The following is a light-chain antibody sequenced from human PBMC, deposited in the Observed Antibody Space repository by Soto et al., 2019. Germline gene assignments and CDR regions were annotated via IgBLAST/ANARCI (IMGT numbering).Light chain of an antibody. CDR3: AAWDDSLNGWV. CDR1: SSNIGSNT. CDR2: SNN. J-gene: IGLJ3*02. Sequence: QAVVTQPPSASGTPGQRVTISCSGSSSNIGSNTVNWYQQLPGTAPKLLIYSNNQRPSGVPDRFSGSKSGTSASLAISALQSEDEADYYCAAWDDSLNGWVFGGGTKLTVL. V-gene: IGLV1-44*01.